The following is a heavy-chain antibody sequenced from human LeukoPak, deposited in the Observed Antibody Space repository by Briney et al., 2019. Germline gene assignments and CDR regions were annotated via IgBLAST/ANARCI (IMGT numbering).Heavy chain of an antibody. J-gene: IGHJ3*02. D-gene: IGHD6-13*01. V-gene: IGHV1-69*13. Sequence: SVKVSCKASGGTFSSYAISWVRQAPGQGLEWMGGIIPIFGTANYAQKFQGRVTITADESTSTAYMELSSLRSEDTAVYYCARTAIAAAKAFDIWGQGTMVTVSS. CDR1: GGTFSSYA. CDR2: IIPIFGTA. CDR3: ARTAIAAAKAFDI.